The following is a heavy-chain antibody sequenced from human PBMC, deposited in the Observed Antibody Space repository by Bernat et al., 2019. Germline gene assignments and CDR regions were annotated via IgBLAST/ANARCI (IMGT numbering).Heavy chain of an antibody. CDR2: INHSGST. D-gene: IGHD2-15*01. Sequence: QVQLQQWGTGLLKPSETLSLTCAVYGGSFSGYYWSWIRQPPGKGLEWIGEINHSGSTNYNPSLKSRVTISVDTSKNQFSLKLSSVTAADTAVYYCARKGYCSGGSCLSYYYYYMDVWGKGTTVTVSS. CDR1: GGSFSGYY. J-gene: IGHJ6*03. CDR3: ARKGYCSGGSCLSYYYYYMDV. V-gene: IGHV4-34*01.